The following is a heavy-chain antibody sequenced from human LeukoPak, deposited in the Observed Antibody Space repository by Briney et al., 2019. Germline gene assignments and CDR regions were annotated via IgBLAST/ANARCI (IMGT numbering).Heavy chain of an antibody. CDR1: GGSISSYY. Sequence: PSETLSLTCTVSGGSISSYYWSWIRQPPGKGLEWIGSIYYSGSTYYNPSLKSRVTISVDTSKNQFSLKLSSVTAADTAVYYCARDMPHYGDYSPWFDPWGQGTLVTVSS. CDR2: IYYSGST. J-gene: IGHJ5*02. V-gene: IGHV4-59*12. D-gene: IGHD4-17*01. CDR3: ARDMPHYGDYSPWFDP.